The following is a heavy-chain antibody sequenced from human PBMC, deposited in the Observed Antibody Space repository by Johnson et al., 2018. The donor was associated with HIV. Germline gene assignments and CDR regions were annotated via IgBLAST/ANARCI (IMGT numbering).Heavy chain of an antibody. CDR1: GFTFDDYG. D-gene: IGHD7-27*01. CDR2: INWNSGSL. Sequence: VQLVESGGGLVQPGRSLRLSCAASGFTFDDYGMHWVRQAPGKGLAWVSGINWNSGSLGYADAVKGRFTISRDNAKNSLYLQMNSLRAEDTALFYCAKGTGDKGTIPEDAFDIWGQGTMVTVSS. V-gene: IGHV3-9*01. J-gene: IGHJ3*02. CDR3: AKGTGDKGTIPEDAFDI.